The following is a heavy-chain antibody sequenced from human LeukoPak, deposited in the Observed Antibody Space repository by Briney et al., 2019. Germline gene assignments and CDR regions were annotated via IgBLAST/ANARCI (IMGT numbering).Heavy chain of an antibody. Sequence: GGTLRLSCTASGFTFSGYDMSWIRQPTAQRKELESYISSSDSTISYADSVKSVFTISRDNAKNSLYLQMNTLRAEDTAVYYCAKDIVVVPAAISLSSSPRAYDLNWFVPWGQGTLVTVSS. D-gene: IGHD2-2*02. CDR1: GFTFSGYD. J-gene: IGHJ5*02. CDR2: ISSSDSTI. V-gene: IGHV3-11*01. CDR3: AKDIVVVPAAISLSSSPRAYDLNWFVP.